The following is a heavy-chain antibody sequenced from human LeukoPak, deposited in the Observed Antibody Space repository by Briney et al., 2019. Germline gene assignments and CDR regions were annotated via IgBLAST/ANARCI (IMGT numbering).Heavy chain of an antibody. CDR2: IRYDGRNK. CDR3: AKEVNDYSNYGYY. J-gene: IGHJ4*02. D-gene: IGHD4-11*01. CDR1: GFTFSSYG. V-gene: IGHV3-30*02. Sequence: GGSLRLSCAASGFTFSSYGMHWVRQAPGKGLEWVSFIRYDGRNKYYADSVKGRFTISRDNSKNTLYLQMNSLRTEDTAVYCCAKEVNDYSNYGYYWGQGSLVTVSS.